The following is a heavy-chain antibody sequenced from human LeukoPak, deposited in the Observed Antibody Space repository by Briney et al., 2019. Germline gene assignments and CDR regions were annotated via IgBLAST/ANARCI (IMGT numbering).Heavy chain of an antibody. CDR1: GFTFGSYS. CDR2: ISISGGTI. V-gene: IGHV3-48*04. Sequence: GKSLRLSCVASGFTFGSYSIHWVRQAPGKGLEWISYISISGGTIYYAESVKGRFTISRDNAKSSLYLQMNSLRGEDTAVYYCARVGQFDSWGQGTLVTVSS. J-gene: IGHJ4*02. CDR3: ARVGQFDS.